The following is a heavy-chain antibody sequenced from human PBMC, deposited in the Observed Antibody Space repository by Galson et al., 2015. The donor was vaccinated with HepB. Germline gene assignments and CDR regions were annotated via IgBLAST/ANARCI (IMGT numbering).Heavy chain of an antibody. V-gene: IGHV1-46*03. CDR3: GRTKYAQEFQERLSITRDMSTSTAYMELSSLRSEDTAVYYCAAELYGITTTCCTFEY. CDR1: GYTFSNYY. D-gene: IGHD3-10*01. J-gene: IGHJ4*02. CDR2: INPGRSST. Sequence: SVKVSCKASGYTFSNYYMHWARQAPGQGLEWMGIINPGRSSTSYAQKFQGRVTMTRDRSTSTVYMELSSLRSEDTAVYYCGRTKYAQEFQERLSITRDMSTSTAYMELSSLRSEDTAVYYCAAELYGITTTCCTFEYWGQGALVTVSS.